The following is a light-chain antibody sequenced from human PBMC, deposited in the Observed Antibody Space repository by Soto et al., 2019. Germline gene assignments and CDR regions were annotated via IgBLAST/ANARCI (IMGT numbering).Light chain of an antibody. CDR1: SSDVGGYNY. CDR2: GVS. CDR3: SSHTISSALQV. Sequence: QSALTQPASVSGSPGQSITISCTGTSSDVGGYNYVSWYQQHPGKAPKLMIYGVSNRPSGVSNRFSGSKSGNTASLTISGLQADDEADDYCSSHTISSALQVFGTGTKVTVL. J-gene: IGLJ1*01. V-gene: IGLV2-14*01.